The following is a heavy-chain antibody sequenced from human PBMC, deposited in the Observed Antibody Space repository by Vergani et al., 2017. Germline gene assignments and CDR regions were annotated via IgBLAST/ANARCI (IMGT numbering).Heavy chain of an antibody. Sequence: EVQLLESGGSLKQPGGSVRLSCAASGFTFSTYAMHWVRQAPGKGLEWVSALTGGGGSTYYADPFKGRFIISRDNSRDTLYLQMNSLRPEDTATYYCVKDAGGYENFFDTWGQGTLVTVSS. J-gene: IGHJ4*02. CDR1: GFTFSTYA. CDR2: LTGGGGST. V-gene: IGHV3-23*01. D-gene: IGHD5-12*01. CDR3: VKDAGGYENFFDT.